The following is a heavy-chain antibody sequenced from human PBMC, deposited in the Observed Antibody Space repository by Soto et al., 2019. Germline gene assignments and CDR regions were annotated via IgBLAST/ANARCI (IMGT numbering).Heavy chain of an antibody. CDR2: VNSDGSGT. CDR1: GFSFRSYW. D-gene: IGHD2-2*02. V-gene: IGHV3-74*01. CDR3: TRANGPAAIGHFHYGMDV. Sequence: PGGSLRLSCVASGFSFRSYWMHWVRQAPGKGLVWVSRVNSDGSGTSYADSVEGRLTISRDNAKNTLYLQMNSLGAEDTAVYYCTRANGPAAIGHFHYGMDVWGQGTTVTVSS. J-gene: IGHJ6*02.